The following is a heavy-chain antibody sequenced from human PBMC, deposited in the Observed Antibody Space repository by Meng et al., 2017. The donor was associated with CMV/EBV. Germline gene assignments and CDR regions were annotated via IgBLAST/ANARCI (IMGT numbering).Heavy chain of an antibody. J-gene: IGHJ4*02. CDR3: ARVGIGESIAARPILLSFDY. Sequence: SVKVSCKASGGTFSSYAISWVRQAPGQGLEWMGGIIPIFGTANYAQKFQDRVTITTDESTSTAYMELSSLRSEDTAVYYCARVGIGESIAARPILLSFDYWGQGTLVTVSS. D-gene: IGHD6-6*01. CDR2: IIPIFGTA. CDR1: GGTFSSYA. V-gene: IGHV1-69*05.